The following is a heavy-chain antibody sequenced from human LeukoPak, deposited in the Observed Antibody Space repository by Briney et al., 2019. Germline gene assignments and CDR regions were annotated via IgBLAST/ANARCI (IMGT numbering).Heavy chain of an antibody. D-gene: IGHD6-19*01. CDR2: IYDRGNT. CDR3: ARGGVAAPYARSEYYFDY. V-gene: IGHV4-59*01. Sequence: PSETLSLTCTVSGASLSTSSWSWIRQPPGKELEWIGYIYDRGNTIYNPSLKSRVTISGDTSKNQFSLKMSSVTAADTAVYFCARGGVAAPYARSEYYFDYWGRGTLVTVPS. CDR1: GASLSTSS. J-gene: IGHJ4*02.